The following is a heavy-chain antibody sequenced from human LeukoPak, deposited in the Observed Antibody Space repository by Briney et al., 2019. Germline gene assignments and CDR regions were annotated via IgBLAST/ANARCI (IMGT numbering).Heavy chain of an antibody. CDR3: ARASIDVGHYGSGSYYPPDY. CDR2: IYHSGST. CDR1: GGSISSSNW. D-gene: IGHD3-10*01. Sequence: PSETLSLTCAVSGGSISSSNWWSWVRQPPGKGLEWIGEIYHSGSTNYNPSLKSRVTISVDKSKNQFSLKLGSVTAADTAVYYCARASIDVGHYGSGSYYPPDYWGQGTLVTVSS. J-gene: IGHJ4*02. V-gene: IGHV4-4*02.